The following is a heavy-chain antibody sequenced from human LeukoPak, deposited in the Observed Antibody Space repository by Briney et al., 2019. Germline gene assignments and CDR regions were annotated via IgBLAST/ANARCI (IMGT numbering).Heavy chain of an antibody. CDR3: VRANGDPRGYYMDV. Sequence: GGSLRLSCAASGFTFSSYRMNWVRQAPGKGLEWVSSITRSNYIYYADSVKGRLTISRENALNSLYLQMNSLRAGDTAVYYCVRANGDPRGYYMDVWGKGTTVIISS. CDR1: GFTFSSYR. CDR2: ITRSNYI. J-gene: IGHJ6*03. V-gene: IGHV3-21*01. D-gene: IGHD4-17*01.